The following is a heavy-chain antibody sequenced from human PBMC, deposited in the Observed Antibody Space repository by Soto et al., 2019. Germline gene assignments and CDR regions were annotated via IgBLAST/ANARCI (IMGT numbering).Heavy chain of an antibody. CDR1: GGSISSYY. CDR2: IYYSGST. J-gene: IGHJ5*02. V-gene: IGHV4-59*01. D-gene: IGHD3-3*01. CDR3: ARENDFWSGYLNWFDP. Sequence: SETLSLTCTVSGGSISSYYWSWIRQPPGKGLEWIGYIYYSGSTNYNPSLKSRVTISVDTSKNQFSLKLSSVTAADTAVYYCARENDFWSGYLNWFDPWGQGTLVTVS.